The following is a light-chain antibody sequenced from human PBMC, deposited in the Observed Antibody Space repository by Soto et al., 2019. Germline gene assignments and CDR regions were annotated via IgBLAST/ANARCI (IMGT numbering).Light chain of an antibody. Sequence: QSALTQPASVSGSPGQSITISCTGTSSDIGTYDYVSWYQQHPGKAPNLIIYDVSDRPSGVSNRFSGSKSGNTASLTISGLQAEYEADYYCTSYTRSSTVLFGGVTKLTVL. V-gene: IGLV2-14*03. CDR2: DVS. CDR3: TSYTRSSTVL. CDR1: SSDIGTYDY. J-gene: IGLJ2*01.